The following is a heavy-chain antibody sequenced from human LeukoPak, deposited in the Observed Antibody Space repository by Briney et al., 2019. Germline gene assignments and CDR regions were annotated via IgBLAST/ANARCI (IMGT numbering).Heavy chain of an antibody. CDR1: GFTFSSYW. J-gene: IGHJ5*02. V-gene: IGHV3-23*01. Sequence: GGSLRLSCAASGFTFSSYWMSWVRQAPGEGLEWVSSTVSRGTTQYADSVKGRFTVSRDTSKNTLYLQMNSLRADDTAVYYCAKCSTSAYTTGWCNWIDPWGQGTLVTVSS. CDR3: AKCSTSAYTTGWCNWIDP. CDR2: TVSRGTT. D-gene: IGHD6-19*01.